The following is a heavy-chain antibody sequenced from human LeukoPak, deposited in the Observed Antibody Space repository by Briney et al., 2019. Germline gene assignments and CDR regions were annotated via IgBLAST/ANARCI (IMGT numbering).Heavy chain of an antibody. CDR3: TRASPADV. CDR1: GFTFSSYS. J-gene: IGHJ6*04. Sequence: GGTLSLTCAASGFTFSSYSMNWVRQAPGKGLEWVSSISSSSSYIYYEDPVKGRFTISTDNTTHSLYLQMNSLRAEDTTDYYCTRASPADVWGKGTTVTVSS. V-gene: IGHV3-21*01. CDR2: ISSSSSYI.